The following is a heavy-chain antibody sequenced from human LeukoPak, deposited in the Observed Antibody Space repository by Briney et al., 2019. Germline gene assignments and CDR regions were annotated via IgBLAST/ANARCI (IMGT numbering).Heavy chain of an antibody. J-gene: IGHJ4*02. CDR2: IYYSGST. CDR3: AKNIALTGEFDS. V-gene: IGHV4-39*07. Sequence: SETLSLTCSVSGGSISSGSYYWGWIRQPPGKVLEWIGSIYYSGSTYLSPSLKSRVTISVDTSKNQFSLKLSSVTAADTAVYYCAKNIALTGEFDSWGQGTLVTVSS. D-gene: IGHD7-27*01. CDR1: GGSISSGSYY.